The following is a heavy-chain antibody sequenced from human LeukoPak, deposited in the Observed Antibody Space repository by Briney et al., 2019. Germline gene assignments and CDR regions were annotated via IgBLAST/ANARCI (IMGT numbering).Heavy chain of an antibody. CDR1: GFTFSSYG. CDR3: ARGDFDDY. CDR2: IRYDGSDK. J-gene: IGHJ4*02. Sequence: GGSLRLSCAASGFTFSSYGMHWVRQAPGKGLEWVTFIRYDGSDKYYADSVKGRFTISRDNSKNTLYLQMNSLRAEDTAVYYCARGDFDDYWGQGTLVTVSS. D-gene: IGHD3-16*01. V-gene: IGHV3-30*02.